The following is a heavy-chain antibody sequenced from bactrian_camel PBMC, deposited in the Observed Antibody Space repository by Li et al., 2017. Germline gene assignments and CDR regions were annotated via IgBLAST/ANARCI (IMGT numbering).Heavy chain of an antibody. CDR2: INAGSPM. Sequence: HVQLVESGGGSVQGGGSLRLSCKATGVDFDHPEFSWYRSSPGNECEWLAAINAGSPMSYGGSAKGRFTISKDNAKNTLYLQMTDLKLEDTGMYYCAADRSSPYCLKPLFSFSTQGTQVTVS. D-gene: IGHD3*01. J-gene: IGHJ4*01. V-gene: IGHV3S55*01. CDR1: GVDFDHPE.